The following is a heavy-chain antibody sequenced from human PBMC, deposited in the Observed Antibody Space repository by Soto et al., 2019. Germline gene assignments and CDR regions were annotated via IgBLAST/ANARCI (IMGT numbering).Heavy chain of an antibody. CDR1: GYTFTGYY. V-gene: IGHV1-2*04. CDR3: ARAYGSGAFDI. D-gene: IGHD3-10*01. J-gene: IGHJ3*02. CDR2: INPNSGGT. Sequence: ASVKVSCKASGYTFTGYYMHWVRQAPGQGLEWIGWINPNSGGTNYAQKLQGWVTMTRDTSISTAYMELSRLRSDDTPVYYCARAYGSGAFDIGGQGTMVTVSS.